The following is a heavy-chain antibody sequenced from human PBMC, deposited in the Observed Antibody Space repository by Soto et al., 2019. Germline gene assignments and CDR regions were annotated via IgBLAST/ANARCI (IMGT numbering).Heavy chain of an antibody. Sequence: PSQTLSLTCALSGDSVPSTSASWNWIRQSPSRGLEWLGRTYYRSKWTNDYAVSVKSRITINPDTSKNQFSLQLSSVTPEDTAMYYCVRGYSSSFDYWGQGTRVTGSS. CDR1: GDSVPSTSAS. V-gene: IGHV6-1*01. CDR2: TYYRSKWTN. J-gene: IGHJ4*02. D-gene: IGHD6-6*01. CDR3: VRGYSSSFDY.